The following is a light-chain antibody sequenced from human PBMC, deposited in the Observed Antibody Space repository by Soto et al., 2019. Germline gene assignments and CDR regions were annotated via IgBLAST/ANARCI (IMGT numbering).Light chain of an antibody. CDR2: ENN. J-gene: IGLJ1*01. Sequence: QSVLTQPPSVSAAPGQKVTISCSGSSSDIGNNYVSWYQQLPGTAPKLLIYENNKRPSGIPDRFSGSKSGTSATLGITGLQTVVEADYYYGAWDSSLSALYVFGTGTKVTVL. V-gene: IGLV1-51*02. CDR3: GAWDSSLSALYV. CDR1: SSDIGNNY.